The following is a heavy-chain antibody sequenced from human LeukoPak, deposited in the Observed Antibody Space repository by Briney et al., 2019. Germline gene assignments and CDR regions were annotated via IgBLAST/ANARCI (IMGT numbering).Heavy chain of an antibody. V-gene: IGHV3-49*04. J-gene: IGHJ4*02. Sequence: PGGSLRLSCAASGLTFTNAWMSWVRQAPGKGLEWVGFIASETYGGTAEYAASVKGRFTISRDDSKSIAYLQMNSLKTEDTAVYYCTRDQTPYYWGQGTLVTVSS. CDR2: IASETYGGTA. CDR3: TRDQTPYY. CDR1: GLTFTNAW.